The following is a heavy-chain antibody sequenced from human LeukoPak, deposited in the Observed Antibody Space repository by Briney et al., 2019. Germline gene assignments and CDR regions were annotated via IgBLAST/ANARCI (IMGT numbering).Heavy chain of an antibody. CDR3: ARDLCSGDSWTDDAFDI. D-gene: IGHD2-15*01. Sequence: GGSLRLSGAASGFTFTGYSMNWVRQAPGKGREWGSSISIITSYIYTADSVKGRFTISRDNAKNSLYLQMNSLRAEDTAVYYCARDLCSGDSWTDDAFDIWGQGTMVTVSS. CDR1: GFTFTGYS. CDR2: ISIITSYI. V-gene: IGHV3-21*01. J-gene: IGHJ3*02.